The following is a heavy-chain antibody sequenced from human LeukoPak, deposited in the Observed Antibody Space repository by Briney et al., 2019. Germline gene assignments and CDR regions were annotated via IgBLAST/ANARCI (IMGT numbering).Heavy chain of an antibody. CDR2: INSDGSST. CDR1: GFTFSSYW. D-gene: IGHD2-15*01. CDR3: ARDPRYCSGGSCYGFDP. V-gene: IGHV3-74*01. J-gene: IGHJ5*02. Sequence: GGSLRLSCAASGFTFSSYWMHWVRQAPGKGLVWVSRINSDGSSTSYADSVKGRFTISRDNAKNTLYLQMNSLRAEDTAVYYCARDPRYCSGGSCYGFDPWGQGTLVTVSS.